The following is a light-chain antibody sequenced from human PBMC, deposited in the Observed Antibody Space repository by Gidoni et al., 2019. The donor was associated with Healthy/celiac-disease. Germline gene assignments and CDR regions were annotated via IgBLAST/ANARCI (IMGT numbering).Light chain of an antibody. Sequence: QSALTQPASVSGSPGQSTTISCTGTSSDVGGYNYVSWYQQHPGKAPKLMISKVSNRPSGVSTRFSGSKSGNTASLTISGLQAEDEADYYCRSYTSSSTLGFGGGTKLTVL. V-gene: IGLV2-14*01. J-gene: IGLJ2*01. CDR2: KVS. CDR3: RSYTSSSTLG. CDR1: SSDVGGYNY.